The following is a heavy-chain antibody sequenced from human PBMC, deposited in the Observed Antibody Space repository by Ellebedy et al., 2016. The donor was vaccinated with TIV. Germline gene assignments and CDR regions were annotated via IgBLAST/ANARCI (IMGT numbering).Heavy chain of an antibody. D-gene: IGHD6-13*01. J-gene: IGHJ3*02. CDR3: AAAAGAGDDAFDI. Sequence: GESLKISXAASGFTFSRYSMNWVRQAPGKGLEWVSYISSSSSTIYYADSVKGRFTISRDKAKSSLYLQMNSLRAEDTAVYYCAAAAGAGDDAFDIWGQGTMVTVSS. V-gene: IGHV3-48*01. CDR2: ISSSSSTI. CDR1: GFTFSRYS.